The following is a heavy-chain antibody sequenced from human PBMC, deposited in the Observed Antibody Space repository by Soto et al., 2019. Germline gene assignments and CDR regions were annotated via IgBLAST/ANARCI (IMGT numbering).Heavy chain of an antibody. CDR1: GYTFTSYD. CDR2: MNPNSGNT. V-gene: IGHV1-8*01. D-gene: IGHD5-12*01. CDR3: ARGDSGYDSDAFDI. Sequence: ASVXVSCKASGYTFTSYDINWVRQATGQGLEWMGWMNPNSGNTGYAQKFQGRVTMTRNTSISTAYMELSSLRSEDTAVYYCARGDSGYDSDAFDIWGQGTMVTVSS. J-gene: IGHJ3*02.